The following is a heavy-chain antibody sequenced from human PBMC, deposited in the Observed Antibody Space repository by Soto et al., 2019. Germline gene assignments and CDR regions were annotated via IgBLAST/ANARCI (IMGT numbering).Heavy chain of an antibody. CDR2: IFYTGST. V-gene: IGHV4-59*08. D-gene: IGHD3-16*02. CDR3: ARLIGWGSNPRTGYYYMDV. Sequence: SETLSLTCSVSGGSISSYYWSLIRQPPGKGLEYIGYIFYTGSTSYSPSLKSRVTISLDTSKNQFSLKLNSVTAADTAVYYCARLIGWGSNPRTGYYYMDVWGKGTTVTVSS. J-gene: IGHJ6*03. CDR1: GGSISSYY.